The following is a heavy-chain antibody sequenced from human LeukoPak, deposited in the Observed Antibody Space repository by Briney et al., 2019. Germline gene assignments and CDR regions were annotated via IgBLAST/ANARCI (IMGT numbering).Heavy chain of an antibody. V-gene: IGHV3-21*01. D-gene: IGHD6-19*01. CDR3: ARDFTVAGTIWFDP. Sequence: GGSLRLSRAASGFTFSSYSMNWVRQAPGKGLEWVSSISSSSSYIYYADSVKGRFTISRDNAKKSLYLQMNSLRAEDTAVYYCARDFTVAGTIWFDPWGQGTLVTVSS. CDR2: ISSSSSYI. CDR1: GFTFSSYS. J-gene: IGHJ5*02.